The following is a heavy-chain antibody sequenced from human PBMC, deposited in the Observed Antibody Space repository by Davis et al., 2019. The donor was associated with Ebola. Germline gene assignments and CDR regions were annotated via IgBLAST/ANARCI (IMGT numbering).Heavy chain of an antibody. D-gene: IGHD3-3*01. V-gene: IGHV4-34*01. CDR3: NGVVIIRGSWFDP. CDR1: GGSSSGYY. Sequence: SETLSLTCHVYGGSSSGYYGSWIRQPPGRGLEWSGEINHSGSTNYNPSRKRRVTISVDTSKNQFSLKLSSVTAADTAVYYCNGVVIIRGSWFDPWGQGTLVTVSS. J-gene: IGHJ5*02. CDR2: INHSGST.